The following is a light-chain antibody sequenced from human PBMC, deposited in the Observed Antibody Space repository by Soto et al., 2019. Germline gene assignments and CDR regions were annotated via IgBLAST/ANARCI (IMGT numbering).Light chain of an antibody. CDR3: QQYDKWPRT. Sequence: EILMTQSPGALSVSVGDRATLSCRASQSVSSKLAWFQQKPGQPPRLLIHGASTRATGVPARFSGSGSGTEFTLTITSLQSQDFAVYYCQQYDKWPRTFGQGTKVDI. CDR2: GAS. CDR1: QSVSSK. V-gene: IGKV3-15*01. J-gene: IGKJ1*01.